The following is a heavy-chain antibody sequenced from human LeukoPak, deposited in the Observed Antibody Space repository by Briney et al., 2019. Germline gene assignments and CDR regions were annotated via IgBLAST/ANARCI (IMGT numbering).Heavy chain of an antibody. Sequence: SETLSLTCTVSGGSISSYYWSWIRQPPGKGLEWIGYIYYSGSTNYNPSLKSRVTISVDTSKNQFSLKLGSVTAADTAVYYCARDIVVVPAATDYYYYMDVWGKGTTVTVSS. CDR2: IYYSGST. CDR3: ARDIVVVPAATDYYYYMDV. D-gene: IGHD2-2*01. J-gene: IGHJ6*03. CDR1: GGSISSYY. V-gene: IGHV4-59*01.